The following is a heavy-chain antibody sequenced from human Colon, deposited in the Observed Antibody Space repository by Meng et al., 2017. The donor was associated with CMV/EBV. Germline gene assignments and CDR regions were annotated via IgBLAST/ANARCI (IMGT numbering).Heavy chain of an antibody. V-gene: IGHV3-23*01. D-gene: IGHD3-9*01. CDR1: GFTFSSYA. CDR3: AKVSAGYDILTGYLYFDY. CDR2: ISGSGYST. Sequence: GEALKISCAASGFTFSSYAMSWVRQAAGKGLEWGSGISGSGYSTYYADSVKGRFTISRDNSKNTLYLQMNSLRAEDTAVYYCAKVSAGYDILTGYLYFDYWGQGTLVTVSS. J-gene: IGHJ4*02.